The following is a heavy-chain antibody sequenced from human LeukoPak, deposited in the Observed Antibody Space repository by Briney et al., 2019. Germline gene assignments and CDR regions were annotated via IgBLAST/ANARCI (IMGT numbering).Heavy chain of an antibody. V-gene: IGHV4-61*01. D-gene: IGHD5-18*01. J-gene: IGHJ4*02. Sequence: PSETLSLTCTVSGGSVSSGSYYWSWIRQPPGKGLEWIGYIYYSGSTNYNPSLKSRVTISVDTSKNQFSLKLSSVTAADTAVYYCARGEEDGYSYGYRFDYWGQGTLVTVSS. CDR1: GGSVSSGSYY. CDR3: ARGEEDGYSYGYRFDY. CDR2: IYYSGST.